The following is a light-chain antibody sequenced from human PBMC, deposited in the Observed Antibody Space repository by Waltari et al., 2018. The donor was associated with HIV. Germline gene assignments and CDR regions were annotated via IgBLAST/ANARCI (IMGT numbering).Light chain of an antibody. CDR3: SSYTSSSTLYV. CDR2: EVS. V-gene: IGLV2-14*01. J-gene: IGLJ1*01. CDR1: SSDVGGYNY. Sequence: QSALTQPASVSGPPGQSLTISCTGTSSDVGGYNYVTWYQQHPGKAPKLMISEVSNRPSGVTNRFSGSKSGNTASLTISGLQVEDEADYYCSSYTSSSTLYVFGTGTKVTVL.